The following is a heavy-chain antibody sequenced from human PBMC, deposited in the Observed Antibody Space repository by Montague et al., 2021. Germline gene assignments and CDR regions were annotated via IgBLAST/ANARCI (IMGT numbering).Heavy chain of an antibody. CDR3: ARHPVGFESYYNGLDV. V-gene: IGHV4-34*01. CDR2: IHHRGSIYYDPTT. D-gene: IGHD3-10*01. J-gene: IGHJ6*02. Sequence: SETLSLTCAVYGGSFNAYYWSWIRQSPGKGLEWIGEIHHRGSIYYDPTTDYNPSLQSRVTIAVYASKNQFSLRLRSVTAADTAVYYCARHPVGFESYYNGLDVWGRGTPVIISS. CDR1: GGSFNAYY.